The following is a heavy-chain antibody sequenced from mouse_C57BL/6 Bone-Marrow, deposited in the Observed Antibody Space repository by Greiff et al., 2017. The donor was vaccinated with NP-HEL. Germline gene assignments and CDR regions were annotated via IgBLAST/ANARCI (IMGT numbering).Heavy chain of an antibody. CDR2: IRLKSDNYAT. CDR3: TGNLLTTVVDHFAY. V-gene: IGHV6-3*01. J-gene: IGHJ3*01. Sequence: EVKLVESGGGLVQPGGSMKLSCVASGFTFSNYWMNWVRQSPEKGLEWVAQIRLKSDNYATHYAESVKGRFTISRDDSKSSVYLQMNNLRAEDTGIYYCTGNLLTTVVDHFAYWGQGTLVTVSA. CDR1: GFTFSNYW. D-gene: IGHD1-1*01.